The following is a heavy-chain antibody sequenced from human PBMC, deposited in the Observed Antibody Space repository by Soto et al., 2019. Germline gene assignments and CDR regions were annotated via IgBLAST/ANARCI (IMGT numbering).Heavy chain of an antibody. CDR3: ARAGNLSSSWYPGYNWFDP. CDR2: IIPIFGTA. V-gene: IGHV1-69*01. J-gene: IGHJ5*02. D-gene: IGHD6-13*01. CDR1: GGTFSSYA. Sequence: QVQLVQSGAEVKKPGSSVKVSCKASGGTFSSYAISWVRQAPGQGLEWMGGIIPIFGTANYAQKFQGRVTITADESTSTAYMELSSLRSEDTAVYYCARAGNLSSSWYPGYNWFDPWGQGTLVTVSS.